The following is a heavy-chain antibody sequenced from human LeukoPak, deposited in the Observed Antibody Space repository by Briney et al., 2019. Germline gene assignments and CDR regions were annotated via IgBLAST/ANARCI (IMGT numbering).Heavy chain of an antibody. CDR1: GXTFSTYT. V-gene: IGHV3-21*01. Sequence: PGGSLRLSCSASGXTFSTYTMNWVRQAPGKGLEGVSSISYSSNYIYYADSVKGRFTISRYNAKSSLYLQMNSLRAEDTAVYYCARATYSSNWYFDYWGQGTLVTVSS. J-gene: IGHJ4*02. CDR2: ISYSSNYI. D-gene: IGHD6-13*01. CDR3: ARATYSSNWYFDY.